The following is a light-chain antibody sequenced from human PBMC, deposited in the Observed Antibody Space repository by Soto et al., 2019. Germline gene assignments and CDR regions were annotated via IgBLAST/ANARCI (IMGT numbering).Light chain of an antibody. CDR3: NSFAGGAHVV. J-gene: IGLJ2*01. CDR2: DVN. V-gene: IGLV2-8*01. CDR1: SSDIGAYNY. Sequence: QSALAQPPSASGSPAQSVTISCTGTSSDIGAYNYVSWYQQYPGKAPKLIIYDVNQRPSGVPDRCSGSKSGNTASLTVSGLQAEDQAVYYCNSFAGGAHVVFGGGTKLTVL.